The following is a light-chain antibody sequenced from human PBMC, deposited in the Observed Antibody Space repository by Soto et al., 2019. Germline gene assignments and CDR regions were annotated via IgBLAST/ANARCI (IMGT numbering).Light chain of an antibody. CDR1: QKIESW. CDR2: KAS. V-gene: IGKV1-5*03. Sequence: QLTQSPSTLAASVGDRVTITCRASQKIESWLAWYQQKPGKAPKLLIYKASTLEVGVPSRFSGSGSGTEFTLSISSLQPDDFATYYCQQYESYFWTFGQGTKVDIK. J-gene: IGKJ1*01. CDR3: QQYESYFWT.